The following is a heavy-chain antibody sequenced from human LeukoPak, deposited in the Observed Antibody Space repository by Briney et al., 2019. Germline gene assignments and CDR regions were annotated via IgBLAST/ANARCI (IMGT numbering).Heavy chain of an antibody. CDR1: GFTFGTYA. V-gene: IGHV3-23*01. CDR2: ISGSGSGT. CDR3: ARSGTEDGYNIYFDH. J-gene: IGHJ4*02. D-gene: IGHD5-24*01. Sequence: GGSLRLSCAPSGFTFGTYAMSWVRQAPGKGLEWVSLISGSGSGTHYADSVKGRFTISRDNSKNMLYLHMNSLRADDTAAYYCARSGTEDGYNIYFDHWGQGTLVTVTS.